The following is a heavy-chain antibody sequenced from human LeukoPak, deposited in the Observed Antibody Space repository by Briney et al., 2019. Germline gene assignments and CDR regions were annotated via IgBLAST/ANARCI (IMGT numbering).Heavy chain of an antibody. J-gene: IGHJ4*02. CDR2: INPNSGGT. CDR3: ARAPSYSDRSGYYYFDS. Sequence: VKVSCKAAGYTVINYFLNWVRQAPGQGGEGRGGINPNSGGTNTAQKFQGRVTMTRDTSVSTAYIELSRLSSDDTAMYYCARAPSYSDRSGYYYFDSWGQGTLVTVSS. V-gene: IGHV1-2*02. D-gene: IGHD3-22*01. CDR1: GYTVINYF.